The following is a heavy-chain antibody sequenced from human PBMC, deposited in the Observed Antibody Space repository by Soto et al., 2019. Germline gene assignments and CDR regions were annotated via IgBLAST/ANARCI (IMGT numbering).Heavy chain of an antibody. Sequence: EVQLLESGGGLVQPGGSLTLSCAASGFTFSSYAMSWVRQAPGKGLEWVSTISGSGTGTYYAYSVTGRFTISRDNSKNTLYLQMNSLRAEDTAVYYCAKRGRGAVAFDYWGQGTLVTVSS. D-gene: IGHD6-19*01. CDR3: AKRGRGAVAFDY. CDR1: GFTFSSYA. V-gene: IGHV3-23*01. CDR2: ISGSGTGT. J-gene: IGHJ4*02.